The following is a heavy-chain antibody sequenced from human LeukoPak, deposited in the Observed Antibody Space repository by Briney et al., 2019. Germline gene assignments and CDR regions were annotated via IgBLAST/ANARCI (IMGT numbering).Heavy chain of an antibody. Sequence: ASVKVSCKASGGTFSSYAISWVRQAPGQGLEWMGWISAYNGNTNYAQKLQGRVTMTTDTSTSTAYMELRSLRSDDMAVYYCARSQYYGDTVEYWYFDLWGRGTLVTVSS. J-gene: IGHJ2*01. CDR1: GGTFSSYA. V-gene: IGHV1-18*03. D-gene: IGHD4-17*01. CDR2: ISAYNGNT. CDR3: ARSQYYGDTVEYWYFDL.